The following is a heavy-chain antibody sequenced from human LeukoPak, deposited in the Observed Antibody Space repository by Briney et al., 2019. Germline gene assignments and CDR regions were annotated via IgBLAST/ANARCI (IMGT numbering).Heavy chain of an antibody. Sequence: GGSLRLSCAASGFMFDDYAMHWVRQVPGRGLEWVSLISGDGVSSFYADSMKGRFTISRDNNNSSLSLQMRRLTTEDTAFYYCVREQFSHTSNYFDNWGQGILVTVSS. CDR1: GFMFDDYA. D-gene: IGHD5-24*01. CDR3: VREQFSHTSNYFDN. V-gene: IGHV3-43*02. CDR2: ISGDGVSS. J-gene: IGHJ4*02.